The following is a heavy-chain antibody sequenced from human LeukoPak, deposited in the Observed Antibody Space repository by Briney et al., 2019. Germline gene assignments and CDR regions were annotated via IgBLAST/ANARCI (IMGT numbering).Heavy chain of an antibody. D-gene: IGHD3-3*01. CDR1: GFTFDDYA. CDR2: ISWNSGSI. J-gene: IGHJ6*02. Sequence: GGSLRLSCAASGFTFDDYAMHWVRQAPGKGLEWVSGISWNSGSIGYADSVKGRFTISRDNAKNSLYLQMNSLRAEDAALYYCAKDTTPTIFGVVGMDVWGQGTTVTVSS. CDR3: AKDTTPTIFGVVGMDV. V-gene: IGHV3-9*01.